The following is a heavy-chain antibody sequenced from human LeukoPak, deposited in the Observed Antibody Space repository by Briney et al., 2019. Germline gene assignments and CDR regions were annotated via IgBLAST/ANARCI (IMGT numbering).Heavy chain of an antibody. V-gene: IGHV4-4*07. Sequence: SETLSLTCTVSGGSISSYYWSWIRQPAGKGLEWIGRIYSRGSTNYNPSLKSRVTMSVDTSKNQFSLKLSSVTAADTAVYYCARGRRLSIYGGNFRSAFDIWGQGTMVTVSS. J-gene: IGHJ3*02. CDR2: IYSRGST. CDR3: ARGRRLSIYGGNFRSAFDI. CDR1: GGSISSYY. D-gene: IGHD4-23*01.